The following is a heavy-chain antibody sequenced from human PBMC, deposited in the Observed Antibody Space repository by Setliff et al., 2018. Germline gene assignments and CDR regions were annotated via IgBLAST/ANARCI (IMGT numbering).Heavy chain of an antibody. CDR1: GYTFTTYA. CDR3: ARASRFGTVKWRGDYYMDV. J-gene: IGHJ6*03. Sequence: GASVKVSCKASGYTFTTYAMGWMRQAPGQRFEWMGWINTNTGNPSYAQGFTGRFVFSLDTSVSTAYLQISSLKPEDTAVYYCARASRFGTVKWRGDYYMDVWGKGTTVTV. CDR2: INTNTGNP. D-gene: IGHD3-10*01. V-gene: IGHV7-4-1*02.